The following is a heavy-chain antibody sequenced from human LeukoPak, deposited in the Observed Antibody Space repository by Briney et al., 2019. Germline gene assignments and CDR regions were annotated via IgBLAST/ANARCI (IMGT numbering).Heavy chain of an antibody. Sequence: SETLSLTCTVSGGSINSYYWSWIRQPPGKGLEWIGDIFYSGSTNYNPSLKSRVTISVDTSKNQFSLKLSSMTAADTAVYYCARREMATSYFDYWGQGTLVTVSS. CDR2: IFYSGST. CDR3: ARREMATSYFDY. V-gene: IGHV4-59*08. J-gene: IGHJ4*02. CDR1: GGSINSYY. D-gene: IGHD5-24*01.